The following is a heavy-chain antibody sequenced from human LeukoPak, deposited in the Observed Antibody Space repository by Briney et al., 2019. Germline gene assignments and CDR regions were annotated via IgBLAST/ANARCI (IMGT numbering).Heavy chain of an antibody. V-gene: IGHV1-46*01. J-gene: IGHJ4*02. Sequence: ASVKVSCKASGYTFTSYYMHWVRQAPGQGLEWMGIINPSGGSTSYAQKFQGRVTMTRDTSTSTVYMELSSLRSEDTAVYYCARDPSYYYDSSDYFGLDFDYWGQGTLVTVSS. CDR1: GYTFTSYY. D-gene: IGHD3-22*01. CDR3: ARDPSYYYDSSDYFGLDFDY. CDR2: INPSGGST.